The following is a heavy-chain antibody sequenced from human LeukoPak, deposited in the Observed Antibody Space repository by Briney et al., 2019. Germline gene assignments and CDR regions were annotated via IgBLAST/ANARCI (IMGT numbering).Heavy chain of an antibody. CDR2: ISGSGGST. CDR1: GFTFSSYA. Sequence: PGGSLRLSCAASGFTFSSYAMSWVRQAPGEGLEWASAISGSGGSTYYADSVKGRFTISRDNSKNTLYLQMNSLRAEDTAVYYCAKDPYYYDSSGYQTHFDYWGQGTLVTVSS. J-gene: IGHJ4*02. V-gene: IGHV3-23*01. D-gene: IGHD3-22*01. CDR3: AKDPYYYDSSGYQTHFDY.